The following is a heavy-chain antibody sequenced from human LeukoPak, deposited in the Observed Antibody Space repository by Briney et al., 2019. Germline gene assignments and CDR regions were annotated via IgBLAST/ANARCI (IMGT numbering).Heavy chain of an antibody. J-gene: IGHJ6*02. CDR1: GYTFTGYY. CDR3: ARGIAVAEVVSKYSYYYGMDV. V-gene: IGHV1-2*02. D-gene: IGHD6-19*01. Sequence: ASVTVSCKASGYTFTGYYMHWVRQAPGQGLEWMGWINPNSGGTNYAQKFQGRVTITRDTSISTAYMELSRLRSDDTAVYYCARGIAVAEVVSKYSYYYGMDVWGQGATVTVSS. CDR2: INPNSGGT.